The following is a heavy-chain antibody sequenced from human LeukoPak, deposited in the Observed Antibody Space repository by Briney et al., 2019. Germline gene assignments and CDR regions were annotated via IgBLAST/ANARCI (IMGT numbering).Heavy chain of an antibody. CDR1: GYTFTIYY. CDR2: INTSGSST. J-gene: IGHJ6*03. V-gene: IGHV1-46*01. D-gene: IGHD5-12*01. Sequence: ASVKLSCNASGYTFTIYYMHWVRHPPAPGLGWMGIINTSGSSTSYEQKFQGRVTMTRDTSTSTVYMQLSSLRSEDAAVYYCSREEIVAAAYFYYYYHLDVWGKGTTVTVS. CDR3: SREEIVAAAYFYYYYHLDV.